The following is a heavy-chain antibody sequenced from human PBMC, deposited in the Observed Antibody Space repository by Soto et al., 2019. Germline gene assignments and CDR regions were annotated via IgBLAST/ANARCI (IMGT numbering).Heavy chain of an antibody. D-gene: IGHD6-6*01. CDR1: GYTFTNYG. CDR2: VSAYNGER. J-gene: IGHJ4*01. CDR3: SRGTSIPASGDY. Sequence: QVPLVQSGAEVKKPGASVKVSCKASGYTFTNYGINWVRQAPGQGLEWLGWVSAYNGERRYAQRVQARVIMTTDTSTATAYMELRSLRSHDTAVYYCSRGTSIPASGDYWGQATRVTVSS. V-gene: IGHV1-18*01.